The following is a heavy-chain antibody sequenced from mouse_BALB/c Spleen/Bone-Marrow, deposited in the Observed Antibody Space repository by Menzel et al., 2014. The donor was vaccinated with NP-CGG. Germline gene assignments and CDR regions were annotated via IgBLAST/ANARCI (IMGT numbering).Heavy chain of an antibody. Sequence: EVKLQESGPDLVKPGASVKISCKASGYSFTGYYVHWVKQSHGKSLEWIGRVNPNDGGSSSSQKFKAKAILTVDKSSSTAYMELRSLTSEDSAVYYCAREGDYYAMDYWGQGTSVTVSS. CDR1: GYSFTGYY. J-gene: IGHJ4*01. CDR3: AREGDYYAMDY. V-gene: IGHV1-26*01. CDR2: VNPNDGGS.